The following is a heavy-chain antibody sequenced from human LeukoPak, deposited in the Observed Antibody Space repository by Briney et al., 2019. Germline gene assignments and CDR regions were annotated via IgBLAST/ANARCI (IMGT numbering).Heavy chain of an antibody. D-gene: IGHD3-22*01. J-gene: IGHJ4*02. CDR3: ARKGYDSSGYYKSNYFDY. V-gene: IGHV3-64D*06. Sequence: QAGGSLRLSCSASGFTFSSYAMHWVRQAPGKGLEYVSGISSNGGSTYYADSVKGRFTISRDNSKNTLYLQMSSLRAEDTAVYYCARKGYDSSGYYKSNYFDYWGQGTLVTVSS. CDR1: GFTFSSYA. CDR2: ISSNGGST.